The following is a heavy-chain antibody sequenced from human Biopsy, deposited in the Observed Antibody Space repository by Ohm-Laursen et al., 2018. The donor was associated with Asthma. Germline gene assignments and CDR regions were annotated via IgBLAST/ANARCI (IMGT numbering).Heavy chain of an antibody. CDR3: ARFKRGYSYGYAGVFDY. CDR2: IRSSSSTI. D-gene: IGHD5-18*01. CDR1: GFTFSSYS. Sequence: SLRLSCAASGFTFSSYSMNWVRQAPGKGLEWVSYIRSSSSTIYYADSVKGRFTISRDNAKNSLYLQMNSLRDEDTAVYYCARFKRGYSYGYAGVFDYWGQGTRVTVSS. J-gene: IGHJ4*02. V-gene: IGHV3-48*02.